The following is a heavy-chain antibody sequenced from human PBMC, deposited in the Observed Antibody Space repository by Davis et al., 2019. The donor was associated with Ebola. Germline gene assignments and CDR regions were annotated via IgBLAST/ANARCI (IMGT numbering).Heavy chain of an antibody. V-gene: IGHV1-69*06. CDR3: ANKAGLGGSYVYYYMDV. CDR1: GGTFSSYA. CDR2: IIPISKKA. D-gene: IGHD6-13*01. Sequence: SVKVSCKASGGTFSSYAISWVRQAPGQGLEWMGGIIPISKKANYAQKFRGRVTITADKSTSTVYIELSSLRSEDTAVYYCANKAGLGGSYVYYYMDVWGKGTTVTVSS. J-gene: IGHJ6*03.